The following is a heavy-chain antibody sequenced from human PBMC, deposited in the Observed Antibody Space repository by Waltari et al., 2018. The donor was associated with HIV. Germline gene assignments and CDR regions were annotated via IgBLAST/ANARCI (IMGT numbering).Heavy chain of an antibody. CDR2: ITESGHT. V-gene: IGHV4-34*01. CDR1: GESLSDYY. Sequence: QILLHQWGAGILQPSEPLSLNCAGFGESLSDYYWTWIRRPPGKGLEWIGEITESGHTHYNPSLKSRITMFVDTSKRQFSLRLTSVTGADAATYYCLRGPRVTIFWAGGPDYWGQGTQVTVSS. J-gene: IGHJ4*02. CDR3: LRGPRVTIFWAGGPDY. D-gene: IGHD3-16*01.